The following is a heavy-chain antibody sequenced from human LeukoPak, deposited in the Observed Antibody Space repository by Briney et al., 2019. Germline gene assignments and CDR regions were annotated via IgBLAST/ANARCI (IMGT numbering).Heavy chain of an antibody. CDR3: ANGVWFGELLYDNYYFDY. J-gene: IGHJ4*02. D-gene: IGHD3-10*01. CDR2: IYYSGST. V-gene: IGHV4-39*07. Sequence: SETLSLTCTVSGGSISSSSYYWGWIRQPPGKGLEWIGSIYYSGSTYYNPSLNSRVTISVDTSQNHFSLRLSSVTAADTAVYYCANGVWFGELLYDNYYFDYWGQGTLVTVSS. CDR1: GGSISSSSYY.